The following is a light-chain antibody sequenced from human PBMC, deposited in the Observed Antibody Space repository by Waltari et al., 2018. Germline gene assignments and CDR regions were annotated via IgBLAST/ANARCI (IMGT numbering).Light chain of an antibody. Sequence: QSALTQPAPVSGTPGQSLTISRSGTTSAVGCYHLCSWYQQHPGEAPKLLICEVFKRPPDTSSRFSGAKSGSTASLTISGLQPEDEADYYCCSYAGRGTYVFGSGTKVTVL. CDR2: EVF. V-gene: IGLV2-23*02. J-gene: IGLJ1*01. CDR3: CSYAGRGTYV. CDR1: TSAVGCYHL.